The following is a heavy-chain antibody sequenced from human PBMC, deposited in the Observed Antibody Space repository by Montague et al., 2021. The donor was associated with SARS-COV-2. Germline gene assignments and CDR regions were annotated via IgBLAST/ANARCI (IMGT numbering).Heavy chain of an antibody. D-gene: IGHD4-17*01. CDR2: IYWDDDK. CDR1: GFSLNTSGVG. Sequence: PALVKPTQTLTLTCTFSGFSLNTSGVGVGWIRQPPGKALEWLALIYWDDDKPYSPSLKSRLTITKDTSKNQVVLTMTNMDPVDTATYYCAHNYGDYLFDYWGQGTLVTVSS. V-gene: IGHV2-5*02. J-gene: IGHJ4*02. CDR3: AHNYGDYLFDY.